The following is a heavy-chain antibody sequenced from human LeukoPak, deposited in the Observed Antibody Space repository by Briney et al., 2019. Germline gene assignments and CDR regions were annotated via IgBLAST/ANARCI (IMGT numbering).Heavy chain of an antibody. CDR3: ASGGFEGPFDY. D-gene: IGHD3-16*01. Sequence: SETLSLTCTVSGGSISSGGYYWSWIRQPPGKGLEWIGYIYYSGSTYYNPSLKSRVTISVDTSKNQFSLKLSSVTAADTAVYYCASGGFEGPFDYWGQGTLVTVSS. V-gene: IGHV4-30-4*08. CDR2: IYYSGST. J-gene: IGHJ4*02. CDR1: GGSISSGGYY.